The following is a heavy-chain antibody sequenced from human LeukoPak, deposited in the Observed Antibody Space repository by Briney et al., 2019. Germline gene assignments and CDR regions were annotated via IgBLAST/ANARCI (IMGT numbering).Heavy chain of an antibody. CDR1: GGSISSGGYY. D-gene: IGHD6-25*01. Sequence: SETLSLTCTVSGGSISSGGYYWSWIRQPPGKGLEWIGYIYHSGSTYYNPSLKSRVTISVDRSKNQFSLKLSSVTAADTAVYYCARDSKSAINWFDPWGQGTLVTVSS. V-gene: IGHV4-30-2*01. CDR2: IYHSGST. J-gene: IGHJ5*02. CDR3: ARDSKSAINWFDP.